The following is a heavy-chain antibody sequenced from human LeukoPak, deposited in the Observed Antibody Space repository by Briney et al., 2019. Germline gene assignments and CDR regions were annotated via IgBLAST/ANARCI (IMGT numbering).Heavy chain of an antibody. CDR1: GGSFSGYY. CDR2: INHSGST. CDR3: ASLVQWRALPGTYYYYYYMDV. D-gene: IGHD6-19*01. J-gene: IGHJ6*03. V-gene: IGHV4-34*01. Sequence: PSETLSLTCAVYGGSFSGYYWSWIRQPPGKGLEWIGEINHSGSTNYNPSLKSRVTISVDTSKNQFSLKLSSVTAADTAVYYCASLVQWRALPGTYYYYYYMDVWGKGTTVTGSS.